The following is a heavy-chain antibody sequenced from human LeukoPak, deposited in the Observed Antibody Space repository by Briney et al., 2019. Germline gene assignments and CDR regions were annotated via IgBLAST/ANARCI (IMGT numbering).Heavy chain of an antibody. CDR2: ISSSSSYI. D-gene: IGHD2-21*01. CDR3: ASRLWSLDY. V-gene: IGHV3-21*01. CDR1: GFTFSSYW. J-gene: IGHJ4*02. Sequence: GGSLRLSCRDSGFTFSSYWMNWVRRAPGKGREWVSSISSSSSYIYYADSGKGRFTISRDNAKNSLYLQMNSLRAEDTAVYYCASRLWSLDYWGQGTLVTVSS.